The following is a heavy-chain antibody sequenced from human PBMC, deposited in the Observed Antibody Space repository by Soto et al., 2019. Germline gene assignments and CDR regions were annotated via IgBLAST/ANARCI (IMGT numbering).Heavy chain of an antibody. Sequence: GESLKISCNGSGYIFTGYWIGWGRQMPGKGLEWMGIIYPGDSDTRYSPSFQGQVTISADKSISTAYLQWSSLKASDTAMYYCARLGQLVGWFDPWGQGTLVTVSS. CDR3: ARLGQLVGWFDP. V-gene: IGHV5-51*01. CDR1: GYIFTGYW. D-gene: IGHD6-13*01. CDR2: IYPGDSDT. J-gene: IGHJ5*02.